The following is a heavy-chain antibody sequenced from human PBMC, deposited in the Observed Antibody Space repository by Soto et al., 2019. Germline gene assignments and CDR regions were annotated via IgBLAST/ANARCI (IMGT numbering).Heavy chain of an antibody. D-gene: IGHD1-1*01. CDR1: GASISSYY. CDR3: ARERGNWSNAFDI. J-gene: IGHJ3*02. CDR2: VYYSGTT. V-gene: IGHV4-59*01. Sequence: PSETLSLTCIVSGASISSYYWSWIRQPPGKGLEWIGYVYYSGTTTYNPSLQSRVSMSLDTTNSQFSLRLSSVTAADTAVYYCARERGNWSNAFDIWGQGTMVTVSS.